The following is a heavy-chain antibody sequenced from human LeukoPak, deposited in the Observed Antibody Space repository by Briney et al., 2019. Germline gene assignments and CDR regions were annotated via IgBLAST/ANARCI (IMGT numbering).Heavy chain of an antibody. CDR1: GYTFTSYA. Sequence: ASVKVSCKASGYTFTSYAMNWVRQAPGQGLEWMGWINTNTGNPTYAQGFTGRFVFSSDTSVSTAYPQISSLKAEDTAVYYCAREPGRQLDYYYYGMDVWGQGTTVTVSS. J-gene: IGHJ6*02. CDR2: INTNTGNP. V-gene: IGHV7-4-1*02. CDR3: AREPGRQLDYYYYGMDV. D-gene: IGHD6-6*01.